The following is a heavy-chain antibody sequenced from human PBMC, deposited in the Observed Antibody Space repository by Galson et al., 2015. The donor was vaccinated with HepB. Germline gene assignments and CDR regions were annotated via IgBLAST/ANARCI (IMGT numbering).Heavy chain of an antibody. Sequence: SVKVSCKASGGTFSSYAISWVRQAPGQGLEWMGGIIPIFGTANYAQKFQGRVTITADESTSTAYMELSSLRSEDTAVYYCARGVIAAAGSIFFDYWGQGTLVTVSS. V-gene: IGHV1-69*13. CDR3: ARGVIAAAGSIFFDY. D-gene: IGHD6-13*01. CDR1: GGTFSSYA. CDR2: IIPIFGTA. J-gene: IGHJ4*02.